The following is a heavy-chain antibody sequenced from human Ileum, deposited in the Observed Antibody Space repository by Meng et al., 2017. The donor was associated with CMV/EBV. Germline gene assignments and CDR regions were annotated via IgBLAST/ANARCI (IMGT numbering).Heavy chain of an antibody. V-gene: IGHV3-49*04. D-gene: IGHD5-12*01. J-gene: IGHJ4*02. CDR1: GFTFGDYS. Sequence: GESLKISCTVSGFTFGDYSMTWVRQAPGKGLEWVGFIRSKAYGGSRHDYGTTEYAASVKGRFTISRDDSKRIVYLQMNSLKSEDTAIYYCSRSGVSGYDPLDYWGQGTLVTVSS. CDR2: IRSKAYGGSRHDYGTT. CDR3: SRSGVSGYDPLDY.